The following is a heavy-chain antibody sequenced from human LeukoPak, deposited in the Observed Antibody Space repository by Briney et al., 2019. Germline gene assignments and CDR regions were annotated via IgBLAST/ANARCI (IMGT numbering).Heavy chain of an antibody. Sequence: SETLSLTCTVSGGYISSYYWSWIRQPPGKGLEWIGYIYYSGSTNYNPSLKSRVTISVDTSKNQFSLKLSSVTAADTAVYYCARGSSSSPFDYWGQGTLVTVCS. D-gene: IGHD6-6*01. J-gene: IGHJ4*02. V-gene: IGHV4-59*01. CDR3: ARGSSSSPFDY. CDR2: IYYSGST. CDR1: GGYISSYY.